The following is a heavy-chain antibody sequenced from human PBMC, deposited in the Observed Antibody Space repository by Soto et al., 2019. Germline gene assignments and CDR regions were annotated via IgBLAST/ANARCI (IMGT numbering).Heavy chain of an antibody. J-gene: IGHJ6*02. D-gene: IGHD2-15*01. CDR2: IIPILGIA. CDR1: GGTFSSYT. CDR3: ARGYCSGGSCYGRGMNV. Sequence: SVKVSCKACGGTFSSYTISWVRQAPGQGLEWMGRIIPILGIANYAQKFQGRVTITADKSTSTAYMELSSLRSEDTAVYYCARGYCSGGSCYGRGMNVWGQGTTVTFSS. V-gene: IGHV1-69*02.